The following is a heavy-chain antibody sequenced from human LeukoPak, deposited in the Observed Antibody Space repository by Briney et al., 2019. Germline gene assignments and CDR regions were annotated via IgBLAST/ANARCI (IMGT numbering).Heavy chain of an antibody. CDR1: GFTFSSYA. Sequence: PGGSLRLSCAASGFTFSSYAMSWVRQAPGKGLEWVSGISASGGSTYYADSVKGRFTISRDNSKNTLYLQMNSLRAEDTAVYYCAKDRYGTDNAFDIWGQGTMVTVSS. V-gene: IGHV3-23*01. D-gene: IGHD1-1*01. CDR2: ISASGGST. CDR3: AKDRYGTDNAFDI. J-gene: IGHJ3*02.